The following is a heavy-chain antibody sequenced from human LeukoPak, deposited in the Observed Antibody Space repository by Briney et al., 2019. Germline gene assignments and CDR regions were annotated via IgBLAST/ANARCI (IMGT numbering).Heavy chain of an antibody. CDR3: ARVISGVRGVGTYYYYYYMDV. J-gene: IGHJ6*03. CDR2: IYYSGST. D-gene: IGHD3-10*01. V-gene: IGHV4-31*03. Sequence: SQTLSLTCTVSGGSISSGGYYWSWIRQHPGKGLEWIGYIYYSGSTYYNPSLKSRVTISVDTSKNQFSLKLSSVTAADTAVYYCARVISGVRGVGTYYYYYYMDVWGKGTTVTVSS. CDR1: GGSISSGGYY.